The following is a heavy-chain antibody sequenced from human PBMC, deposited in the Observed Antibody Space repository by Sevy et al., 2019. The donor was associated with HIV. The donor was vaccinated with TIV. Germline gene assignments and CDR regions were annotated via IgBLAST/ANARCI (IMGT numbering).Heavy chain of an antibody. CDR1: GDSFSNCY. D-gene: IGHD3-10*01. CDR3: ARGKVLFDY. J-gene: IGHJ4*02. Sequence: SETLSLTCTVSGDSFSNCYWSWIRQSPGKGLEWIGYIYHNGSTNFNRSLKRRVTISVYTSKNQFSLKLNSVTAADTAVYYCARGKVLFDYWGQGTLVTVSS. V-gene: IGHV4-59*01. CDR2: IYHNGST.